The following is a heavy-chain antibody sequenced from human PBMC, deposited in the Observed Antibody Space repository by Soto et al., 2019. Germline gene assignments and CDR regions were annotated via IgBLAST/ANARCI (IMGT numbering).Heavy chain of an antibody. V-gene: IGHV1-18*01. J-gene: IGHJ6*02. CDR1: GYTFTSYG. CDR3: ASVGVFGVDPLYYYGMDV. CDR2: ISAYNGNT. Sequence: PRASVKVSCKASGYTFTSYGISWVRQAPGQGLEWMGWISAYNGNTNYAQKLQGRVTMTTDTSTSTAYMELRSLRSDDTAVYYCASVGVFGVDPLYYYGMDVWGQGTTVTVSS. D-gene: IGHD3-3*01.